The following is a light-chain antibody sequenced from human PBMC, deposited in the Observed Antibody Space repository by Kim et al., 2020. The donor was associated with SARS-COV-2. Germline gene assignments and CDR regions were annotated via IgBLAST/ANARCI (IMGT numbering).Light chain of an antibody. Sequence: GQPSTNSRTATSSDVGGYNYVSWYQQHPGKAPKLMIYDVSKRPSGVSNRFSGSKSGNTASLTISGLQAEDEADYYCSSYTSSSTWVFGGGTQLTVL. CDR1: SSDVGGYNY. J-gene: IGLJ3*02. CDR3: SSYTSSSTWV. CDR2: DVS. V-gene: IGLV2-14*04.